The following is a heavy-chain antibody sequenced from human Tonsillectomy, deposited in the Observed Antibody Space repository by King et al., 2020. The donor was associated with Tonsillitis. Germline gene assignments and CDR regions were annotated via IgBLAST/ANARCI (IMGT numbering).Heavy chain of an antibody. V-gene: IGHV4-59*01. CDR1: GGSISSYY. D-gene: IGHD3-22*01. Sequence: VQLQESGPGLVKPSETLSLTCTVSGGSISSYYWSWIRQPPGKGLEWIGYIYYSGSTNYNPSLKSRVTISVDTSKNQFSLKLSSVTAADTAVYYCARDLGYYDSSGYYLTGSDAFDIWGQGTMVTVSS. CDR3: ARDLGYYDSSGYYLTGSDAFDI. J-gene: IGHJ3*02. CDR2: IYYSGST.